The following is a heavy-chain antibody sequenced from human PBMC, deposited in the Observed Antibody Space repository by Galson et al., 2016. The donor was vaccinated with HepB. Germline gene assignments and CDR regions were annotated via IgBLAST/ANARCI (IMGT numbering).Heavy chain of an antibody. J-gene: IGHJ6*02. CDR3: ARTTYYYGSVYGMDV. Sequence: ETLSLTCTVSGGSISGYYWGWIRQPPGKGLEWIGHVYYSGSTNYDPSLKSRVTISVDTSKNQFSLKLSSVTAADTAVYFCARTTYYYGSVYGMDVWGQGTTVTVSS. CDR2: VYYSGST. CDR1: GGSISGYY. D-gene: IGHD3-10*01. V-gene: IGHV4-59*12.